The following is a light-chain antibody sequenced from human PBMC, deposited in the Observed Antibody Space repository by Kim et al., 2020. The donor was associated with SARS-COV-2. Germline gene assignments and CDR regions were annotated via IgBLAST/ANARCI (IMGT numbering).Light chain of an antibody. CDR3: SSYGGNNNLV. Sequence: GQSVTISCTGTSTDVVGYNYVSWYQQYPGKAPKLMIYEVNKRPSGVPDRFSGSKSGNTASLTVSGLQADDEADYYCSSYGGNNNLVFGGGTKLTVL. V-gene: IGLV2-8*01. CDR2: EVN. CDR1: STDVVGYNY. J-gene: IGLJ3*02.